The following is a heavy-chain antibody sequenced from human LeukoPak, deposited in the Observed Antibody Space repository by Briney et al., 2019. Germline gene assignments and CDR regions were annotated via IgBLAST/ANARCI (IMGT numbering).Heavy chain of an antibody. J-gene: IGHJ4*02. Sequence: GGSLRLSCVASGFTFSTFSMNWVRQAPGKGLEWVSSISSTSGYMAYTDSVKGRFTIFRDNAKNSLYLQMNSLRAEDTAVYYCTRRHCTATQCFSFDSWGQGSLVTVSS. CDR1: GFTFSTFS. CDR3: TRRHCTATQCFSFDS. V-gene: IGHV3-21*01. CDR2: ISSTSGYM. D-gene: IGHD2-15*01.